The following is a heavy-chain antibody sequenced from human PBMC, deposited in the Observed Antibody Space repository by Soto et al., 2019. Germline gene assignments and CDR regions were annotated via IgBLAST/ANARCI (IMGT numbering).Heavy chain of an antibody. V-gene: IGHV3-21*01. D-gene: IGHD4-17*01. J-gene: IGHJ4*02. CDR1: GFTFSSYS. Sequence: GGSLRLSCAASGFTFSSYSMNWVRQAPGKGLEWVSSISSSSSYIYYADSVKGRFTISRDNAKNSLYLQMNSLRAEDTAVYYCARGAETTVAYYFDYWGQGTLVTVSS. CDR3: ARGAETTVAYYFDY. CDR2: ISSSSSYI.